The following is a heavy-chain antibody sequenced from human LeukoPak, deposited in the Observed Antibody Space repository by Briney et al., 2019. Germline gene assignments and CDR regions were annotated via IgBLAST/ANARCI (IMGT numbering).Heavy chain of an antibody. V-gene: IGHV3-53*01. J-gene: IGHJ6*02. CDR2: IYSGGST. Sequence: GGSLRLSCAASGFTFSSYSMSWVRQAPGKGLEWVSVIYSGGSTYYADSVKGRFTISRDNSKNTLYLQMNSLRAEDTAVYYCARVLLYSSSWPYYYYYGMDVWGQGTTVTVSS. CDR3: ARVLLYSSSWPYYYYYGMDV. D-gene: IGHD6-13*01. CDR1: GFTFSSYS.